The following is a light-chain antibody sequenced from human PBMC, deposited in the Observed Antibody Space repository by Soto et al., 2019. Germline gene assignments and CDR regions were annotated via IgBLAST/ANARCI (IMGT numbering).Light chain of an antibody. J-gene: IGKJ1*01. V-gene: IGKV1-8*01. Sequence: AIRMTQSPSSLSASTGDRVTITCRASQGISNYLAWYQQRPGKAPRVLIHAASTLQGGVPSRFSGRGSGTYFTLTITYLQSEDFATYYCQHYYTYPWTFGQGTRVEIK. CDR1: QGISNY. CDR2: AAS. CDR3: QHYYTYPWT.